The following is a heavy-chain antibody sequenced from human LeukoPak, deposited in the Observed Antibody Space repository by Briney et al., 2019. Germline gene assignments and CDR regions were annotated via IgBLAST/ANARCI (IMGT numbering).Heavy chain of an antibody. V-gene: IGHV3-7*01. CDR3: ARDMVRGVFTTRTIDY. D-gene: IGHD3-10*01. CDR2: IKEDGSEK. CDR1: GFTFSTYW. Sequence: GGSLRLSCAASGFTFSTYWISWVPQAPGKGVEWVANIKEDGSEKYYVDSVEGRFTISRDNARNSLYLQMNSLRAEDTAVYYCARDMVRGVFTTRTIDYWGQGTLVTVSS. J-gene: IGHJ4*02.